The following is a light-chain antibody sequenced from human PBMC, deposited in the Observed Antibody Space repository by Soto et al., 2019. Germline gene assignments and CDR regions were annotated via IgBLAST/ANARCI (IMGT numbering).Light chain of an antibody. CDR2: EVS. CDR1: SSDVGGYNY. Sequence: QSVLTQPASVSGSPGQSITISCTGTSSDVGGYNYDSWFQQHPGKAPKLKIYEVSNRPSGVSNRFSGSKSGYTASLTISELQAEDEADYYCTSFTSSSTWVFGGGTKLTVL. CDR3: TSFTSSSTWV. J-gene: IGLJ3*02. V-gene: IGLV2-14*03.